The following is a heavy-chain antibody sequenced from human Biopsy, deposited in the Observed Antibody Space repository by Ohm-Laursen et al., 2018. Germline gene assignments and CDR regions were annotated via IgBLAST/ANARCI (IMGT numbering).Heavy chain of an antibody. CDR2: IYYSGST. D-gene: IGHD2/OR15-2a*01. V-gene: IGHV4-59*01. CDR3: ARATNSTGWPYCYFYGMDV. CDR1: GGSISSDY. J-gene: IGHJ6*02. Sequence: SQTLSLTCTVSGGSISSDYWSWIRQTPGKGLVWIGYIYYSGSTNYNPSLKSRVTISVDTSKNQFSLRLNSVTAADTAVYYCARATNSTGWPYCYFYGMDVWGQGTTVTVSS.